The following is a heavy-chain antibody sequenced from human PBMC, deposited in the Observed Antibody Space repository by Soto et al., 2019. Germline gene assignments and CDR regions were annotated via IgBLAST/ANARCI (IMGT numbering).Heavy chain of an antibody. J-gene: IGHJ4*02. CDR2: IYYSGST. CDR3: ARRYGDYFDY. Sequence: VKTSETLSLTCTVSGDSISDYYWSWIRQPPGKGLEWIGYIYYSGSTNYNPSLKSRVTISVDTSKNQFSLKLSSVTAADTPVYYCARRYGDYFDYWGQGTLVTVSS. D-gene: IGHD4-17*01. V-gene: IGHV4-59*08. CDR1: GDSISDYY.